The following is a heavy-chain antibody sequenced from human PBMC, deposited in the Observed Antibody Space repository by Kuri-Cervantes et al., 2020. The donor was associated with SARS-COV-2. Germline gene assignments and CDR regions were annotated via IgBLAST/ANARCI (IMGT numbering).Heavy chain of an antibody. D-gene: IGHD5-24*01. J-gene: IGHJ6*03. V-gene: IGHV3-23*01. CDR1: GFTFSSYA. CDR2: ISGSGGST. Sequence: GESLKISCAASGFTFSSYAMSWVRQAPGKGLEWVSAISGSGGSTYYADSVKGRFTISRDNSKNTLSLQMNSLRAEDTAVYFCAKDSRWKPLEGYYYYYYMDVWGKAITTVSS. CDR3: AKDSRWKPLEGYYYYYYMDV.